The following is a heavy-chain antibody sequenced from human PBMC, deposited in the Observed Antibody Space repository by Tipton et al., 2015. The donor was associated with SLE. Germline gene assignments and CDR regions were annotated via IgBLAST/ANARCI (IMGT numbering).Heavy chain of an antibody. D-gene: IGHD6-13*01. Sequence: TLSLTCTVSGGSVNSGGYYWSWIRQHPGKGLEWIGYIYYTGRTYYNPSLKSRVTISADTSKNQFSLKLSSVTAADTAIYYCARVRVAATIAHYFDYWGPGTRVTVSS. CDR3: ARVRVAATIAHYFDY. V-gene: IGHV4-31*03. CDR1: GGSVNSGGYY. J-gene: IGHJ4*02. CDR2: IYYTGRT.